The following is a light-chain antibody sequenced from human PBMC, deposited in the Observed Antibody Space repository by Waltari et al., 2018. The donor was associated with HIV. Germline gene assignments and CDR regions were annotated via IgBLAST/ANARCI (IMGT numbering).Light chain of an antibody. CDR3: QQYDNLPLT. Sequence: DIHMTLSPSSLSASVGDRVTITCQASQDISNYLNWYQQKPGKAPKLLIYDASNLETGVPSRFSGSGAGTDFTFTISSLQPEDIATYYCQQYDNLPLTFGGGTKVEIK. V-gene: IGKV1-33*01. CDR2: DAS. J-gene: IGKJ4*01. CDR1: QDISNY.